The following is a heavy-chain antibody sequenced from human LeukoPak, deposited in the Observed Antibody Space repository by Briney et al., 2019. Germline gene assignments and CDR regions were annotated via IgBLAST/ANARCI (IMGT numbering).Heavy chain of an antibody. CDR2: IYYSGST. CDR1: GGSISSYY. V-gene: IGHV4-59*01. CDR3: ARDQGYGSGFNWFDP. D-gene: IGHD3-10*01. Sequence: PSETLSLTCTVSGGSISSYYWSWLRQPPGQGLEWIGYIYYSGSTNYNPSLKSRVTISVDTSKNQFSLKLSSVTAADTAVYYCARDQGYGSGFNWFDPWGQGTLVTVSS. J-gene: IGHJ5*02.